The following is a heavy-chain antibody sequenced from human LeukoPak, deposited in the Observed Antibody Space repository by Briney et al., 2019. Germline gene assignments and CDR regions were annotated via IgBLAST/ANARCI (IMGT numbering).Heavy chain of an antibody. CDR1: GFTFSSYW. CDR3: ARELDWGFVD. CDR2: INSDGSST. Sequence: PGGSLRLSCAASGFTFSSYWMHWVRQAPGKGLVWVSRINSDGSSTTHADSVKGRFTISRDNAGNTLYLQMNSLRAEDTAMYYCARELDWGFVDWGQGTLVTVSS. J-gene: IGHJ4*02. V-gene: IGHV3-74*01. D-gene: IGHD7-27*01.